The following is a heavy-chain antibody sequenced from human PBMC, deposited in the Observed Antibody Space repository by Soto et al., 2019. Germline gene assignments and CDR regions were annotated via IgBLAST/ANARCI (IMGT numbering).Heavy chain of an antibody. D-gene: IGHD2-2*03. J-gene: IGHJ4*02. V-gene: IGHV3-33*01. CDR1: GFTFSSYG. CDR2: IWYDGSNK. Sequence: QVQLVESGGGVVQPGRSLRLSCAASGFTFSSYGMHWVRQAPGKGLEWVAVIWYDGSNKYYADSVKGRFTISRDNSKNTLYLQMNSLRAEDTAVYYCARDGALGYCSRTSCPFDYWGQGTLVTVSS. CDR3: ARDGALGYCSRTSCPFDY.